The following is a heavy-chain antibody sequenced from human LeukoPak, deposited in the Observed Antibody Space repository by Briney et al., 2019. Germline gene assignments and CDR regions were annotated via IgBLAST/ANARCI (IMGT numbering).Heavy chain of an antibody. CDR3: AKDPRSGSYFVEYFQH. CDR2: ISGSGGST. Sequence: PGGSLRLSCAASGFTFSSYAMSWVRQAPGKGLEWVSAISGSGGSTYYADSVKGRFTISRDNSKNTLYLQMNSLRAEDTAVYYCAKDPRSGSYFVEYFQHWGQGTLVTVSS. CDR1: GFTFSSYA. V-gene: IGHV3-23*01. D-gene: IGHD1-26*01. J-gene: IGHJ1*01.